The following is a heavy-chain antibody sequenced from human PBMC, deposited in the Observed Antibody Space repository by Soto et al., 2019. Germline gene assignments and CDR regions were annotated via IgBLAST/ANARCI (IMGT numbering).Heavy chain of an antibody. V-gene: IGHV3-21*01. J-gene: IGHJ4*02. CDR2: ISSSSSYI. Sequence: GGSLRLSCAASGFTFSSYSMNWVRQAPGKGLEWVSSISSSSSYIYYADSVKGRFTISRDNAKNSLYLQMNSLRAEDTAVYYCARWRDDCSSTSCLPNDYWGQGTLVTVSS. D-gene: IGHD2-2*01. CDR1: GFTFSSYS. CDR3: ARWRDDCSSTSCLPNDY.